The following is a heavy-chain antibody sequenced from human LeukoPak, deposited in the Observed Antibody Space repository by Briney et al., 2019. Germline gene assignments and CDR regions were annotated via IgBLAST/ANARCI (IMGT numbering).Heavy chain of an antibody. J-gene: IGHJ4*02. CDR1: GFTFNTYS. D-gene: IGHD2-15*01. V-gene: IGHV3-21*01. CDR3: ARAGSFSSSYGISWDY. Sequence: GGSLRLSCAASGFTFNTYSMNWVRQGPGKGLEWVSSISTSSSYIYYADSVKGRFTISRDNAKNSVYLQMNSLRAEDTAVYYCARAGSFSSSYGISWDYWGQGALVAVSS. CDR2: ISTSSSYI.